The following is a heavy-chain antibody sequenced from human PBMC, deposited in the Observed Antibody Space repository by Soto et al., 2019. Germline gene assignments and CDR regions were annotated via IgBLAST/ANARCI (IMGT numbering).Heavy chain of an antibody. V-gene: IGHV1-2*04. CDR1: GYTFTGYY. J-gene: IGHJ5*02. D-gene: IGHD3-3*01. CDR2: INPNSGGT. Sequence: GASVKVSCKASGYTFTGYYMHWVRQAPGQGLGWMGWINPNSGGTNYAQKFQGWVTMTRDTSISTAYMELSRLRSDDTAVYYCARGITIFSTNWFDPWGQGTLVTVSS. CDR3: ARGITIFSTNWFDP.